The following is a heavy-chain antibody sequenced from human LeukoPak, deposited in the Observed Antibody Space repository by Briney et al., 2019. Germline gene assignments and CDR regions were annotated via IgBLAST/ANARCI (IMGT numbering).Heavy chain of an antibody. J-gene: IGHJ4*02. D-gene: IGHD5-18*01. CDR2: IYYSGST. Sequence: SETLSLTCTVAGGSISSSSNYWGWIRQPPGKGLEWIGSIYYSGSTYYNPSLKSRVTISVDTSKNQFSLKLSSVIAADTAVYYCARDTAVGTRYFDYWGQGTLVTVSS. CDR1: GGSISSSSNY. V-gene: IGHV4-39*02. CDR3: ARDTAVGTRYFDY.